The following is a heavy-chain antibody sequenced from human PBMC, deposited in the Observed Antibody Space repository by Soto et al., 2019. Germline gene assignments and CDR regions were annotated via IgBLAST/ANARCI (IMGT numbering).Heavy chain of an antibody. CDR1: GGSISISSYY. Sequence: SETLSLTCTVSGGSISISSYYWGWIRQPPGKGLEWIGSIYYTGSTYYNPSLKSRVTISVDTSKNQFSLKLSSVTAADTAVYYCASKRYCSGGTCYDDYWGQGTLVTVSS. CDR2: IYYTGST. J-gene: IGHJ4*02. CDR3: ASKRYCSGGTCYDDY. D-gene: IGHD2-15*01. V-gene: IGHV4-39*01.